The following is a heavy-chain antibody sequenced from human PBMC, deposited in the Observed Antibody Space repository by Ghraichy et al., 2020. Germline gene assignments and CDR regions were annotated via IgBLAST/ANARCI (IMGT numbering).Heavy chain of an antibody. J-gene: IGHJ4*02. Sequence: GSLRLSCAVSGYSISTDYYWGWIRQPPGKGLEWIGSMYHSGSTYYNPSLKSRVSISIDTSKNQFSLKLSPVTAADTAVYYCARDDLGDAYNSRFDYWGQGTLVTVSS. CDR2: MYHSGST. CDR1: GYSISTDYY. V-gene: IGHV4-38-2*01. D-gene: IGHD5-24*01. CDR3: ARDDLGDAYNSRFDY.